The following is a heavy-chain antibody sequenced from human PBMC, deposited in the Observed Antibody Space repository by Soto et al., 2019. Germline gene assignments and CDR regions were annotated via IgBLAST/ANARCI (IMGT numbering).Heavy chain of an antibody. J-gene: IGHJ6*02. CDR2: TYYRSKWYN. Sequence: SQTLSLTCAISGDSVSSNSAAWNWIRQSPSRGLEWLGRTYYRSKWYNDYAVSVKSRITINPDTSKNQFSLQLNSVTPEDTAVYHCARDREQLGGYYYYGMDVWGQGTTVTVSS. V-gene: IGHV6-1*01. D-gene: IGHD6-6*01. CDR1: GDSVSSNSAA. CDR3: ARDREQLGGYYYYGMDV.